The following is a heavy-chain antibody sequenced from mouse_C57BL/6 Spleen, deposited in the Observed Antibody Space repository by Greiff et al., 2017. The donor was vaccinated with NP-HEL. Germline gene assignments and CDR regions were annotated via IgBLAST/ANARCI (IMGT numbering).Heavy chain of an antibody. J-gene: IGHJ2*01. Sequence: EVKLMESGPELVKPGASVKIPCKASGYTFTDYNMDWVKQSHGKSLEWIGDINPNNGGTIYNQKFKGKATLTVDKSSSTAYMELRSLTSEDTAVYYCARRHYEGTYFDYWGQGTTLTVSS. V-gene: IGHV1-18*01. CDR2: INPNNGGT. D-gene: IGHD1-1*01. CDR1: GYTFTDYN. CDR3: ARRHYEGTYFDY.